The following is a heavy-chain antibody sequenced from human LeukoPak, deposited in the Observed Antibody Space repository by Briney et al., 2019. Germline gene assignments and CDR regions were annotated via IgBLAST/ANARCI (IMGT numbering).Heavy chain of an antibody. CDR1: GFTFSSNG. CDR3: AKEKRFFDY. Sequence: QAGGSLRLSCVASGFTFSSNGMHWVRQAPGKGLEWVTFIQYDGSKKYYADSVKGRFTISRDNSKNTLYLQMNSLRAEDTAEYYCAKEKRFFDYWGQGTLVTVSS. J-gene: IGHJ4*02. CDR2: IQYDGSKK. D-gene: IGHD6-25*01. V-gene: IGHV3-30*02.